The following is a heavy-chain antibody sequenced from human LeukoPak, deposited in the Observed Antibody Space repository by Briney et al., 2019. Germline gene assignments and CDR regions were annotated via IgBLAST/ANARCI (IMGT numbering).Heavy chain of an antibody. CDR3: ARDVGGSYPITIGY. CDR2: INPNSGGT. D-gene: IGHD1-26*01. V-gene: IGHV1-2*02. CDR1: GYTFTGYY. J-gene: IGHJ4*02. Sequence: ASVKVSCKDSGYTFTGYYMHWVRQAPGQGLEWMGWINPNSGGTNYAQKFQGRVTMTGDTSISTAYMELSRLRSDDTAVYYCARDVGGSYPITIGYWGQGTPVTVSS.